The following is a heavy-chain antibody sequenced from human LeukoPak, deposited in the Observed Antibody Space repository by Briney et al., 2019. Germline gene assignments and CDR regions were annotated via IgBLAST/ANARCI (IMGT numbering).Heavy chain of an antibody. CDR3: AKDIAYYFDY. V-gene: IGHV3-30*02. Sequence: GGSLRLSCAASGFTFSSYGMHWVRQAPGKGLEWVAVIWYDGSNKYYADSVKGRFTISRDNSKNTLYPQMNSLRAEDTAVYYCAKDIAYYFDYWGQGTLVTVSS. D-gene: IGHD6-13*01. CDR1: GFTFSSYG. CDR2: IWYDGSNK. J-gene: IGHJ4*02.